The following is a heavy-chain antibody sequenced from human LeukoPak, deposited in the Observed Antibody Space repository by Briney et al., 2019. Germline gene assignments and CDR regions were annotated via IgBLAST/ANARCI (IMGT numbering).Heavy chain of an antibody. CDR1: ELTFDDYG. Sequence: AGGSLRLSCAASELTFDDYGMSWVRQAPGKGLEWVSGINWNGGSTGYADSVKGRFTISRDNAKNSLYLQMNSLRVEDTALYYCARDWGYNWKYFDYWGQGTLVSVSS. V-gene: IGHV3-20*04. CDR3: ARDWGYNWKYFDY. J-gene: IGHJ4*02. D-gene: IGHD1-20*01. CDR2: INWNGGST.